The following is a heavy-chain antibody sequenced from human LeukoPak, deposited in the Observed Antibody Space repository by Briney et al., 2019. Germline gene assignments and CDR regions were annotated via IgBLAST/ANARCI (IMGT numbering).Heavy chain of an antibody. J-gene: IGHJ4*02. V-gene: IGHV3-7*04. CDR1: GFTFSNYW. CDR3: ARADSYGSILDY. D-gene: IGHD5-18*01. Sequence: PGGSLRLSCAASGFTFSNYWMSWVCQAPGKGLEWVASIDQYGRAKYYVDSVRGRFTFSRDNTKNSLHLQMNSLRAEDTAVYYCARADSYGSILDYWGQGTRVIDSS. CDR2: IDQYGRAK.